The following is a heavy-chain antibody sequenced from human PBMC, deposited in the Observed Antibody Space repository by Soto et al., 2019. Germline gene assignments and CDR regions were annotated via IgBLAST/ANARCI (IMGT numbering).Heavy chain of an antibody. CDR2: IYHSGST. J-gene: IGHJ4*02. D-gene: IGHD1-26*01. CDR3: AAGGGLPRYY. Sequence: QLQLQESGSGLVKPSQTLSLTCAVSGGSISSGGYSWSWIGQPPGKGREWIGYIYHSGSTYYNPSVNGRVTSSVDRSRNQFSRKLSSVTAADTAVYYCAAGGGLPRYYWGQGNLVTVSS. CDR1: GGSISSGGYS. V-gene: IGHV4-30-2*01.